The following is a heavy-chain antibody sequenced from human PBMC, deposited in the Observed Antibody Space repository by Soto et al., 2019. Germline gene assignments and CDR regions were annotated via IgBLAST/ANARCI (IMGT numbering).Heavy chain of an antibody. CDR2: ITVYNGQT. D-gene: IGHD3-3*01. Sequence: QGQLVQSGAEMKKVGASVKVSCKASGYSFTSYGINWVRQAPGQGLEWMGWITVYNGQTKYAQNFQGRAPITTELPTRTAYLELRSLRSADTAVYYCARDEDEPRFYGMDVWGQGTTVTVSS. CDR1: GYSFTSYG. CDR3: ARDEDEPRFYGMDV. V-gene: IGHV1-18*04. J-gene: IGHJ6*02.